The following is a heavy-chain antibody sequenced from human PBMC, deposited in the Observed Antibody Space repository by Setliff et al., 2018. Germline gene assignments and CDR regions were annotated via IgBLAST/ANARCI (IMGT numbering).Heavy chain of an antibody. J-gene: IGHJ6*03. CDR3: ARALASGSYYGQSSYYMDV. V-gene: IGHV4-61*05. D-gene: IGHD3-10*01. CDR1: DDSFTSSRYY. CDR2: ISPSGST. Sequence: SETLSLTCTVSDDSFTSSRYYWGWIRQAPGSGLEWIGDISPSGSTNSNFSLRSRVTISLDTSKRQFSLKLTSVTAADTAVYYCARALASGSYYGQSSYYMDVWGKGTTVTVSS.